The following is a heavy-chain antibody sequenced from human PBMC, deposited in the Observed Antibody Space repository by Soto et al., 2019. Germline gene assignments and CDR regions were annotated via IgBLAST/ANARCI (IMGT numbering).Heavy chain of an antibody. D-gene: IGHD2-21*01. J-gene: IGHJ6*02. Sequence: LPETLSLTCTFAGGSISSSSYYWGWIRHPPGKGLEWIGSIYYSGSTYYNPSLKSRVTISVDTSKNQFSLKLSSVTAADTAVYYCARHLVMRAWAGNTSMDVWGQRTTVTVCS. CDR3: ARHLVMRAWAGNTSMDV. CDR1: GGSISSSSYY. CDR2: IYYSGST. V-gene: IGHV4-39*01.